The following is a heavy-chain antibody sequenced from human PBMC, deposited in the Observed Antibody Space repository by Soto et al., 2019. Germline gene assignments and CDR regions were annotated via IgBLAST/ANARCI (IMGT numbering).Heavy chain of an antibody. CDR3: ARDRELRYYDSSGYYRPFDY. V-gene: IGHV1-18*01. CDR1: GYTFTSYG. D-gene: IGHD3-22*01. J-gene: IGHJ4*02. Sequence: ASVKVSCKASGYTFTSYGISWVRQARGQGLEWMGWISAYNGNTNYAQKLQGRVTMTTDTSTSTAYMELRSLRSDDTAVYYCARDRELRYYDSSGYYRPFDYWGQGTLVTVSS. CDR2: ISAYNGNT.